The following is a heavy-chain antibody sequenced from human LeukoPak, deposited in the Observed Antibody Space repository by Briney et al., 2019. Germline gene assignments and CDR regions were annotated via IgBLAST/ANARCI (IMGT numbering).Heavy chain of an antibody. Sequence: GASVKVSCKASGGTFSSYGISWVRQAPGQVLEWMGWISAYDGNTNYAQKLQGRVTMTTDTSTSTAYMELRSLRSDDTAVYYCARVPLGGPFDYWGQGTLVTVSS. V-gene: IGHV1-18*01. D-gene: IGHD1-26*01. CDR1: GGTFSSYG. CDR2: ISAYDGNT. J-gene: IGHJ4*02. CDR3: ARVPLGGPFDY.